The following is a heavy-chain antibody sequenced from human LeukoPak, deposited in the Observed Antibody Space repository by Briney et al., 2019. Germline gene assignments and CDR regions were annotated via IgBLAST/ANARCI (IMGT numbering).Heavy chain of an antibody. J-gene: IGHJ4*02. Sequence: TGGSLRLSCAASGFTFSSYGMNWVRQAPGKGLKWISAISTSGAGAYYADSVKGRFTISRDNSKNTLYLQMNSLRAEDTAVYYCARKGGSYYTPHDYWGQGTLVSVSS. CDR1: GFTFSSYG. D-gene: IGHD1-26*01. CDR3: ARKGGSYYTPHDY. V-gene: IGHV3-23*01. CDR2: ISTSGAGA.